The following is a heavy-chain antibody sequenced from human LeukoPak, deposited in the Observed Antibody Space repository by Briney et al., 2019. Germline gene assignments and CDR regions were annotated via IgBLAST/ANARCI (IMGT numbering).Heavy chain of an antibody. Sequence: SETLSLTCTVSGGSISSYYWSWIRQPPGKGLEWIGYIYYSGSTNYNPSLKSRVTISVDMSKNQFSLSLRSVTAADTAVYYCARGGYYGSVNDFRFDPWGQGTLVTVSS. CDR1: GGSISSYY. D-gene: IGHD3-10*01. CDR2: IYYSGST. CDR3: ARGGYYGSVNDFRFDP. J-gene: IGHJ5*02. V-gene: IGHV4-59*01.